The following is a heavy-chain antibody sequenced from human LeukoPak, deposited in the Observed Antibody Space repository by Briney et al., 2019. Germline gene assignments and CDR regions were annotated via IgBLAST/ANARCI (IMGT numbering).Heavy chain of an antibody. CDR2: ISAYNGNT. CDR1: GYTFTSYG. V-gene: IGHV1-18*01. Sequence: GASVKVSCKASGYTFTSYGISWVRQAPGQGLEWMGWISAYNGNTNYAQKLQGRVTMTTDTSTSTAYMELRSLRSDDTAVYYCARVSGERQDYGDPGDWFDPWGQGTLVTVSS. D-gene: IGHD4-17*01. CDR3: ARVSGERQDYGDPGDWFDP. J-gene: IGHJ5*02.